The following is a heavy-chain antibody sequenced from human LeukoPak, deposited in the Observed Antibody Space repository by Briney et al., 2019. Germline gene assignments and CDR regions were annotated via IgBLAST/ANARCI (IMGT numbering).Heavy chain of an antibody. J-gene: IGHJ4*02. CDR1: GYAFTNYG. V-gene: IGHV1-18*01. Sequence: GASVKVSCKASGYAFTNYGITWVRQAPGQGLEWLGWISTFNGNTNYAQRLQDRVTMTTDTSTNTAYLELRRLRSDDTAVYYCARRHLIGNGYFDHWGQGSLVTVSS. D-gene: IGHD4-23*01. CDR2: ISTFNGNT. CDR3: ARRHLIGNGYFDH.